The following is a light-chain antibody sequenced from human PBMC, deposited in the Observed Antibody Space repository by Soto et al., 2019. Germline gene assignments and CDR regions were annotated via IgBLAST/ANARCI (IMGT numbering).Light chain of an antibody. CDR3: SSYTSSSTVV. V-gene: IGLV2-14*01. CDR1: SSDVGGYNY. J-gene: IGLJ2*01. Sequence: QSALTQPASVSGSPGQSITISCTGTSSDVGGYNYVCWYQQHPGKAPKLMIHDVTNRPSGVSHRFSGSKSGNTASLSISGLQAEDEADYYCSSYTSSSTVVFGGGTKVTVL. CDR2: DVT.